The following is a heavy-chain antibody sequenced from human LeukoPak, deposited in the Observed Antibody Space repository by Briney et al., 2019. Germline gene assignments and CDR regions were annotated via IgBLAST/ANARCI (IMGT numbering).Heavy chain of an antibody. Sequence: ASETLSLTCAVYGGSFSDYYWSWIRQSPGKGLEWIGEINHSGTTHYNPSLKSRVTISVDTSKNQFSLKLRSVTAADTAVYYCASARGSTAMDVWGKGTTVTVSS. CDR1: GGSFSDYY. CDR2: INHSGTT. V-gene: IGHV4-34*01. D-gene: IGHD1-26*01. J-gene: IGHJ6*03. CDR3: ASARGSTAMDV.